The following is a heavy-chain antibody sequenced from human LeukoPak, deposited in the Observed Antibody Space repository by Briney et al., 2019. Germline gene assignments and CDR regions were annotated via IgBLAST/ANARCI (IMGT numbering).Heavy chain of an antibody. V-gene: IGHV3-33*01. Sequence: SGGSLRLSCAVSVFTFRNFCMHWVRQAPCKGLEWVTVIRYDGNEKYYADSVKGRFTISKDNSKNMLYLQMNNLRVEDTAVYYCARARDEYYFDYWGQGALVTVSS. CDR2: IRYDGNEK. CDR1: VFTFRNFC. J-gene: IGHJ4*02. CDR3: ARARDEYYFDY. D-gene: IGHD6-6*01.